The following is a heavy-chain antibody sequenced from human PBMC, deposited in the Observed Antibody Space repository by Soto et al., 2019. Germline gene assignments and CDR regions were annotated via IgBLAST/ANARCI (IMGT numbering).Heavy chain of an antibody. CDR3: ARSQCGGSCYRNWFEP. J-gene: IGHJ5*02. CDR1: GGTFSSYT. CDR2: IIPIFGTA. V-gene: IGHV1-69*01. Sequence: QVQLVQSGAEVKKPGSSVKVSCKASGGTFSSYTISWVRQAPGQGLEWMGGIIPIFGTANYSQKFQGRVTITADESTNTAYRELSSLRSEDTAVYYCARSQCGGSCYRNWFEPWGQGTLVTVSS. D-gene: IGHD2-15*01.